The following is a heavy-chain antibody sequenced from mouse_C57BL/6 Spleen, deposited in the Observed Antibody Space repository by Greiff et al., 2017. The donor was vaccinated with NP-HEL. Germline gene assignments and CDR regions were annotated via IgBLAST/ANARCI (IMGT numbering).Heavy chain of an antibody. CDR3: ARPYGSSYGTWFAY. V-gene: IGHV3-6*01. J-gene: IGHJ3*01. CDR1: GYSITSGYY. CDR2: KSYDGSN. Sequence: EVKLMESGPGLVKPSQSLSLTYSVPGYSITSGYYWNWIRQFPGNKLEWMGYKSYDGSNNYNPSLKNRISITRDTSKNQFFLKLNSVTTEDTPTYYCARPYGSSYGTWFAYWGQGTLVTVSA. D-gene: IGHD1-1*01.